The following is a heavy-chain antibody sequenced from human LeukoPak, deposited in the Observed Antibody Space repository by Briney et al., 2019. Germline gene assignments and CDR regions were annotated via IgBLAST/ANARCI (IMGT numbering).Heavy chain of an antibody. D-gene: IGHD1-26*01. CDR1: GFTFSGYC. J-gene: IGHJ5*02. Sequence: GGSLRLSCAASGFTFSGYCMNWVRQAPGKGLEWVSSISSSSSYIYYADSVKGRFTISRDNAKNSLYLQMNSLRAEDTAVYYCASSSGGSYVNWFDPWGQGTLVTVSP. CDR3: ASSSGGSYVNWFDP. CDR2: ISSSSSYI. V-gene: IGHV3-21*01.